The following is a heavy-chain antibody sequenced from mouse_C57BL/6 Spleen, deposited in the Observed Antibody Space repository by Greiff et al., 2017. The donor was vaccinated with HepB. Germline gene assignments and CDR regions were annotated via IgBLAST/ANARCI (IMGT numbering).Heavy chain of an antibody. Sequence: QLKESGAELVRPGASVKLSCTASGFNIKDYYMHWVKQRPEQGLEWIGRIDPEDGDTEYAPKFQGKATMTADTSSNTAYLQLSSLTSEDTAVYYCTAFITTVVAPFDYWGQGTTLTVSS. CDR3: TAFITTVVAPFDY. CDR1: GFNIKDYY. D-gene: IGHD1-1*01. J-gene: IGHJ2*01. V-gene: IGHV14-1*01. CDR2: IDPEDGDT.